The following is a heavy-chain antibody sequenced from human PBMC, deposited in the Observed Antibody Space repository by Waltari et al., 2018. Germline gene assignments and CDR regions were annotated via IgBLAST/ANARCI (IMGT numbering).Heavy chain of an antibody. V-gene: IGHV4-59*11. CDR2: FYYSGST. Sequence: QVQPQGSGPGLGKPSGALAPTRLCSRCPLRYPYLDLNRAPPGKGLEWIGYFYYSGSTNYNPSLKSRVTISVDTSKNQFSLKLSSVTAADTAVYYCARGAYGSGSYYFDYWGQGTLVTVSS. CDR3: ARGAYGSGSYYFDY. D-gene: IGHD3-10*01. CDR1: RCPLRYPY. J-gene: IGHJ4*02.